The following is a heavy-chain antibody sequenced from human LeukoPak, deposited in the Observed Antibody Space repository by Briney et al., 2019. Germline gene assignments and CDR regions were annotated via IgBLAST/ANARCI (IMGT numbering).Heavy chain of an antibody. V-gene: IGHV4-59*01. J-gene: IGHJ4*02. CDR2: IYYSGST. CDR3: ASYSSSWYYFDY. D-gene: IGHD6-13*01. CDR1: GGSLSSYY. Sequence: PSETLSLTCTVSGGSLSSYYWSWIRQPPGKGLEWIGYIYYSGSTNYNPSLKSRVTISVDTSKNQFSLKLSSVTAADTAVYYCASYSSSWYYFDYWGQGTLVTVSS.